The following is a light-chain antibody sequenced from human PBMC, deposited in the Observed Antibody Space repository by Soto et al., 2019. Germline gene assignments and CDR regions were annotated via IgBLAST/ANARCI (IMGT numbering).Light chain of an antibody. Sequence: DIQMTQSPSSLSASVGDRVTITCRASQSISNYLNWYQQKPGKAPSLLIYTASSLQSGVPSRFSGSGSGTDFTLTITSLQPEDFATYYCQQTYIPPRTFGQGTKVDIK. CDR2: TAS. CDR1: QSISNY. J-gene: IGKJ1*01. CDR3: QQTYIPPRT. V-gene: IGKV1-39*01.